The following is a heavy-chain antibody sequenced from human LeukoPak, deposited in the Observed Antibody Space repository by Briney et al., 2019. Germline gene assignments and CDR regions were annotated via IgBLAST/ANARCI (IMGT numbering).Heavy chain of an antibody. CDR3: ARETTTDYYDSKAFDI. CDR2: ISGSGGST. J-gene: IGHJ3*02. Sequence: GGSLRLSCAASGFTFSSYAMSWVRQAPGKGLEWVSAISGSGGSTYYADSVKGRFTISRDNAKNSLYLQMNSLRAEDTAVYYCARETTTDYYDSKAFDIWGQGTMVTVSS. CDR1: GFTFSSYA. D-gene: IGHD3-22*01. V-gene: IGHV3-23*01.